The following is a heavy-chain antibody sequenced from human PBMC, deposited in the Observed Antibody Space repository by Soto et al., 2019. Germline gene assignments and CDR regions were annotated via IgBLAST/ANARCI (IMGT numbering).Heavy chain of an antibody. CDR1: GFTVSSNY. CDR2: IYSGGST. CDR3: ARAIIRPPYSSSWYRVPYYFDY. Sequence: GSLRLSCAASGFTVSSNYMSWVRQAPGKGLEWVSVIYSGGSTYYADSVKGRFTISRDNSKNTLYLQMNSLRAEDTAVYYCARAIIRPPYSSSWYRVPYYFDYWGQGTLVTVSS. J-gene: IGHJ4*02. D-gene: IGHD6-13*01. V-gene: IGHV3-53*01.